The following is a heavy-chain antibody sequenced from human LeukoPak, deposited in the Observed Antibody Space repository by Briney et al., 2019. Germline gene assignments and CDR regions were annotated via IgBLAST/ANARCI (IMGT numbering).Heavy chain of an antibody. V-gene: IGHV3-7*01. Sequence: GGSLRLSCEGSGFTFSNYWMGWVRQAPGKGLQWVANVKTDGSEKYYVDSVKGRFTISRDNAKNSLYLQMNSLRAEDTAVYYCATYSSLNRREFQYWGQGTLLTVSS. CDR2: VKTDGSEK. CDR1: GFTFSNYW. CDR3: ATYSSLNRREFQY. J-gene: IGHJ1*01. D-gene: IGHD3-22*01.